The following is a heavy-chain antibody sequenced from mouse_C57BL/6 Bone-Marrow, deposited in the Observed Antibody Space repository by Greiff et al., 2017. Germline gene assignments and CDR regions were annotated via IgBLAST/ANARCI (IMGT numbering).Heavy chain of an antibody. CDR3: ILDGYYGLSWFAY. Sequence: QVQLQQSGPELVKPGASVKLSCKASGYTFTSYDINWVKQRPGQGLEWIGWIYPRDGSTKDNEKFKGKATLTVDTSSSTAYMELHSLTSEDTAVYYCILDGYYGLSWFAYWGQGTLVTVSA. J-gene: IGHJ3*01. CDR2: IYPRDGST. V-gene: IGHV1-85*01. CDR1: GYTFTSYD. D-gene: IGHD2-3*01.